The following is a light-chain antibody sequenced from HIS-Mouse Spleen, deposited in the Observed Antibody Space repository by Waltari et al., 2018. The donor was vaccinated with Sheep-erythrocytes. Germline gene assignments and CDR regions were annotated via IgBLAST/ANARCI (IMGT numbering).Light chain of an antibody. CDR2: EDS. CDR1: ALPKKS. CDR3: YSPDSSGNRDV. V-gene: IGLV3-10*01. J-gene: IGLJ1*01. Sequence: SYELTQPPSVSVSPGQTARITCSGDALPKKSAYWYQQKSGQAPVLVIYEDSKRPSGIPERSSGSSSGTMATLTISGAQVEDEADYYCYSPDSSGNRDVFGTGTKVTVL.